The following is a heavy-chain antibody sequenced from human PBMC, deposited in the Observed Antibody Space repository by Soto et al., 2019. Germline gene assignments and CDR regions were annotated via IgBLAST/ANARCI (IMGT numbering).Heavy chain of an antibody. J-gene: IGHJ4*02. CDR2: INAGNGNT. CDR1: GYTFTSYA. V-gene: IGHV1-3*01. Sequence: ASVKVSCKASGYTFTSYAMHWVRQAPGQRLEWMGRINAGNGNTKYSQRFQGRVTMTRDMSTSTVYMDLSSLRSEDTAVYYCAREIAVGGRAFDYWGQGTLVTVSS. CDR3: AREIAVGGRAFDY. D-gene: IGHD6-19*01.